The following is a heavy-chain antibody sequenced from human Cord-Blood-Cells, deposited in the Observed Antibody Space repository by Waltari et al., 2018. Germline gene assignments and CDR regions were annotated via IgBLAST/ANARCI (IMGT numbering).Heavy chain of an antibody. V-gene: IGHV3-21*01. J-gene: IGHJ6*02. CDR3: AREIYIDTTYYYDSSGYPLYYYYYGMDV. Sequence: EVQLVESGGGLVKPGGSLRLSCAASGFTFSSYSMNWVRQAPGKGLEWVSSISISSYIYYADSVKGRFTISRDNAKNSLYLQMNSLRAEDTAVYYCAREIYIDTTYYYDSSGYPLYYYYYGMDVWGQGTTVTVSS. D-gene: IGHD3-22*01. CDR1: GFTFSSYS. CDR2: ISISSYI.